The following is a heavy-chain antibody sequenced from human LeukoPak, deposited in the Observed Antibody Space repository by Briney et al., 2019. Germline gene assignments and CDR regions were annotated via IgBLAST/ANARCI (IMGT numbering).Heavy chain of an antibody. CDR3: ARGLSGSYASAAFDI. Sequence: GGSLRLSCAASGFTFSSDAMSWVRQAPGKGLEWGSAISGSGGSTYYADSVKGRFTISRDNAKNTLYLPMNSLRAEDTAVHYCARGLSGSYASAAFDIWGQGTMVTVSS. D-gene: IGHD6-19*01. J-gene: IGHJ3*02. CDR1: GFTFSSDA. CDR2: ISGSGGST. V-gene: IGHV3-23*01.